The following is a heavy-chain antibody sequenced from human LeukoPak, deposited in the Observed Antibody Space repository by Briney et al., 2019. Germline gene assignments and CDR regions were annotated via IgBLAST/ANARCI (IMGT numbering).Heavy chain of an antibody. CDR3: ARIPPAGPNLGNSYNPFDY. J-gene: IGHJ4*02. CDR1: GYTFTSYG. D-gene: IGHD1-1*01. Sequence: ASVKVSCKTSGYTFTSYGISWVRQAPGQGLEWMGWISGYNGNTNYAQKLQGRVTMTTDTSTSTAYMELRSLRSDDTAVYYCARIPPAGPNLGNSYNPFDYWGQGALVTVSS. CDR2: ISGYNGNT. V-gene: IGHV1-18*01.